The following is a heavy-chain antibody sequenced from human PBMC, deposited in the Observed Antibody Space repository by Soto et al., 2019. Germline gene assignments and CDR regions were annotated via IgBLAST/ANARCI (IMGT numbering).Heavy chain of an antibody. CDR2: ISYDGTNK. Sequence: QVQLVESGGGEVQPGRSLTISCAASGFTFSTYGMHWVRQTPGKGLEWVAVISYDGTNKFYSDSVKGRFTISRDNFKNTLTLQMNNLRADDTAVYSCAKDLQSYGDYDYYFYGMDVWGLGTRVTVSS. J-gene: IGHJ6*02. CDR1: GFTFSTYG. D-gene: IGHD4-17*01. CDR3: AKDLQSYGDYDYYFYGMDV. V-gene: IGHV3-30*18.